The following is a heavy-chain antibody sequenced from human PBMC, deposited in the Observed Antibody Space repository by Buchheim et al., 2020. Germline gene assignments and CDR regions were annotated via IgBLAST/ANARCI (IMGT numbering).Heavy chain of an antibody. Sequence: QLQLQESGPGLVKPSETLSLTCTVPGGSISSSSYYWGWIRQPPGKRLECIGNIFNSVTTYYNPSLKSPVTISVDTSKNQFALKRTSVSAADTAVYYCARPIDRGGLGVWGQGTT. CDR3: ARPIDRGGLGV. J-gene: IGHJ6*02. V-gene: IGHV4-39*01. CDR2: IFNSVTT. CDR1: GGSISSSSYY. D-gene: IGHD3-10*01.